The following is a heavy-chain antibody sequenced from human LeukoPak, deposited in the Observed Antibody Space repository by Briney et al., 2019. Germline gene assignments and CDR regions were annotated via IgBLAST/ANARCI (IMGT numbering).Heavy chain of an antibody. J-gene: IGHJ4*02. D-gene: IGHD5-18*01. V-gene: IGHV3-7*03. CDR3: AKLGVQLWFFDY. CDR1: GFTFSSYN. CDR2: IKQDGSEK. Sequence: GGSLRLSCAASGFTFSSYNMNWVRQAPGKGLEWVANIKQDGSEKYYVDSVKGRFTISRDNAKNSLYLQMNSLRAEDTAVYYCAKLGVQLWFFDYWGQGTLVTVSS.